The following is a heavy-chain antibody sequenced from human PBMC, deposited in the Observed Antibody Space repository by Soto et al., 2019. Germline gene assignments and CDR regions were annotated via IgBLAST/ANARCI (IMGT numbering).Heavy chain of an antibody. CDR2: INHSGST. CDR1: GGSFSGYY. CDR3: ARGYCSGGRCYSAIHI. Sequence: PSETLSLTCAVYGGSFSGYYWSWIRQPPGKGLEWIGEINHSGSTNYNPSLKSRVTISVDTSKNQFSLKLSSVTAADTAVYYCARGYCSGGRCYSAIHIWGQATMVSVSS. V-gene: IGHV4-34*01. D-gene: IGHD2-15*01. J-gene: IGHJ3*02.